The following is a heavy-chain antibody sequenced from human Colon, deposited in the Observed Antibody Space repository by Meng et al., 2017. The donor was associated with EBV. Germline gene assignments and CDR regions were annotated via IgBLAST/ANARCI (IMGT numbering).Heavy chain of an antibody. J-gene: IGHJ4*02. D-gene: IGHD5-24*01. V-gene: IGHV4-4*02. Sequence: QVQLRAPGPGLVEPSGTLSLTCAVSGASISSNNWWSWVRQPPGKGLEWIGEIYHGGNTNYNPSLKSRVTISVDRSNDQFSLSLSSVTAADTAVYYCARGNAYNAPSFDYWGQGTLVTVSS. CDR3: ARGNAYNAPSFDY. CDR1: GASISSNNW. CDR2: IYHGGNT.